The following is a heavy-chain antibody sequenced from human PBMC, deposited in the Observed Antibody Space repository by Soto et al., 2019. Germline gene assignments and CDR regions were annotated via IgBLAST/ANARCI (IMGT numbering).Heavy chain of an antibody. CDR1: GFDFSGHA. CDR2: VSFDGGDE. J-gene: IGHJ4*02. Sequence: QVQLVESGGGVGQPGGSLRLSCAASGFDFSGHAMHWVRQPPGKGPEWLATVSFDGGDEFYADSVKGRFTISRDNSKSSVFVQMNSLTVEDTATYYSVIFCGGDGYNHWGQGTEVAVSS. V-gene: IGHV3-30-3*01. CDR3: VIFCGGDGYNH. D-gene: IGHD2-21*02.